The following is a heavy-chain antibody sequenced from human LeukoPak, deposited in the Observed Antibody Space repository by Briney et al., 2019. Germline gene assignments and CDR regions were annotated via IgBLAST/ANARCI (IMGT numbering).Heavy chain of an antibody. J-gene: IGHJ4*02. CDR1: GFTFTDYY. CDR2: ISSTSIYT. Sequence: GGSPRLSCAASGFTFTDYYMSWIRQAPGKGLEWVSDISSTSIYTNYADSVKGRFTISRDNAKNSLYLQMNSLRAEDTAVYYCAREDGYSSSWYSQHWGQGTLVTVSS. CDR3: AREDGYSSSWYSQH. V-gene: IGHV3-11*05. D-gene: IGHD6-13*01.